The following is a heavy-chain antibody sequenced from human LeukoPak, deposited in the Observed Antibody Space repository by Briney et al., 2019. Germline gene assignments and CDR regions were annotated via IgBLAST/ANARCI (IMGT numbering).Heavy chain of an antibody. Sequence: QSGRSLRLSCAASGFTFSSYGMNWVRQAPGKGLEWVSYISSSGSTIYYADSVKGRFTISRDNAKNSLYLQMNSLRAEDTAVYYCASESVGYSSSGGYWGQGTLVTVSS. CDR2: ISSSGSTI. V-gene: IGHV3-48*03. D-gene: IGHD6-6*01. CDR3: ASESVGYSSSGGY. CDR1: GFTFSSYG. J-gene: IGHJ4*02.